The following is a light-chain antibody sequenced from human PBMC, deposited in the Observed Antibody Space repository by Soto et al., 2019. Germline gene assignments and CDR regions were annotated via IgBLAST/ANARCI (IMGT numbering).Light chain of an antibody. CDR1: HNIVNY. V-gene: IGKV1-39*01. CDR2: LAS. CDR3: QQSHSPPWT. Sequence: DIQLTQSPSSLSASVGDGVTITCRASHNIVNYVNWYQQKPGKVPKLLIYLASSLQSGVPSRFGGSGSGTEFTLTISSLQQDDFATYFCQQSHSPPWTFGQGTRVE. J-gene: IGKJ1*01.